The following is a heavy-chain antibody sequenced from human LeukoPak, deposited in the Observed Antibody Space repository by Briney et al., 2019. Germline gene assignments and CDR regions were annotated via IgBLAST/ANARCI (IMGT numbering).Heavy chain of an antibody. Sequence: PGGSLRLSCAASGFPFSSYAMSWVRQAPGKGLEWVSAVSYTGGMTCYADSVKGRFTISRDNSKNTLYLQMNGLRAEDTAVYYCAKDGRSDLGDHHEYFDYWGQGTLVTVSS. CDR2: VSYTGGMT. V-gene: IGHV3-23*01. CDR1: GFPFSSYA. CDR3: AKDGRSDLGDHHEYFDY. D-gene: IGHD4-17*01. J-gene: IGHJ4*02.